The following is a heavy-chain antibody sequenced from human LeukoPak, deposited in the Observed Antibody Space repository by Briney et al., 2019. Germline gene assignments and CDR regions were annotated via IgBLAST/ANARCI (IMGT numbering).Heavy chain of an antibody. J-gene: IGHJ4*02. CDR2: INHSGST. V-gene: IGHV4-34*01. D-gene: IGHD3-22*01. CDR1: GGSFSGYY. CDR3: ARNYYDSSGHHDY. Sequence: SETLSLTCAVYGGSFSGYYWSWICQPPGKGLEWIGEINHSGSTNYNPSLKSRVTISVDTSKNQFSLKLSSVTAADTAVYYCARNYYDSSGHHDYWGQGTLVTVSS.